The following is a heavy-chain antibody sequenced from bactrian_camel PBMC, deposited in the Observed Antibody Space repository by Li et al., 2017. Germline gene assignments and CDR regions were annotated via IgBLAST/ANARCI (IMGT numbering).Heavy chain of an antibody. V-gene: IGHV3S40*01. D-gene: IGHD2*01. CDR1: GLPFSAYA. CDR3: ATFFDSIGYYTFGY. J-gene: IGHJ6*01. Sequence: VQLVESGGGLVQPGGSLRLSCAASGLPFSAYAMTWVRQAPGNEREGVAVFLPGGATPYLADSVKGRFTISRDNAKNTVYLQMNSLKSEDTALYYCATFFDSIGYYTFGYWGQGTQVTVS. CDR2: FLPGGATP.